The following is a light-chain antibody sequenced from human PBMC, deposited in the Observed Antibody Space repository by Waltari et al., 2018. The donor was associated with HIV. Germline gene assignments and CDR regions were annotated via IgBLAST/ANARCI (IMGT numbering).Light chain of an antibody. CDR1: QSLKHTDGKTY. CDR3: MQSLHLLYT. Sequence: DIVMTQTPPSLSVTPGQPASFSCNSSQSLKHTDGKTYLDWYLQRPGQSPQFLIYDVSKRYTGVPDRFSGSGSGTHFTLKIARVEAEDVGSYYCMQSLHLLYTFGQGTKLEIK. V-gene: IGKV2D-29*02. J-gene: IGKJ2*01. CDR2: DVS.